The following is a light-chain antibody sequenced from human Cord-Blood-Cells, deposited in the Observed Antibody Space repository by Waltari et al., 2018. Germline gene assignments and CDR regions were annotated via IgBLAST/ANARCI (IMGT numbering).Light chain of an antibody. Sequence: DIQMTQSPSTLSASVGDRVTITCRASQSISSWLAWYQLKPGKAPKLLIYKASSLESGVPSRFSGSGSATEFTLTISSLQPDDFATYYCQQYNSYSSSWTFGQGTKVEIK. CDR2: KAS. V-gene: IGKV1-5*03. CDR1: QSISSW. J-gene: IGKJ1*01. CDR3: QQYNSYSSSWT.